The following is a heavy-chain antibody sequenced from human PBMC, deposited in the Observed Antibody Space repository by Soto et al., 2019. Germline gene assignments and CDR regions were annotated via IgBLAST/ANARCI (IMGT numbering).Heavy chain of an antibody. V-gene: IGHV4-61*01. D-gene: IGHD1-26*01. Sequence: QVQLEESGPGLVKPSETLSLRCTVSGGSVSSDSYHWCWVRQPPGKGLEWIGNFYYSGTTNYNPSLESRVSMSVDTSKNQFSLKLSSVTAADTAVYYCAARVGATPPITWGQGTLVIVSS. J-gene: IGHJ5*02. CDR1: GGSVSSDSYH. CDR3: AARVGATPPIT. CDR2: FYYSGTT.